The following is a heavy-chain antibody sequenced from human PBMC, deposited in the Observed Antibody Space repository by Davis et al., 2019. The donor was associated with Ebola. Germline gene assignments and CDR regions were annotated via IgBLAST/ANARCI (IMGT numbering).Heavy chain of an antibody. CDR3: ARHGGAANIVVVPAAYYGMDV. D-gene: IGHD2-2*01. CDR2: IYPGDSDT. J-gene: IGHJ6*02. V-gene: IGHV5-51*01. Sequence: GESLKISCKGSGYSFTSYWIGWVRQMPGKGLEWMGIIYPGDSDTRYSPSFQGQVTISADKSISTAYLQWSRLRASDTAMYYCARHGGAANIVVVPAAYYGMDVWGQGTTVTVSS. CDR1: GYSFTSYW.